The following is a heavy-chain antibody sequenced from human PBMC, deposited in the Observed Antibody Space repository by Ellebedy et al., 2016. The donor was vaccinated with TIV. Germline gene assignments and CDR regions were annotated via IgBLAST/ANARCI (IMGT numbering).Heavy chain of an antibody. CDR1: GGSMNSYH. Sequence: SETLSLXXTVSGGSMNSYHWNWIRQPPGKALEWIGYNSGSTNYNPSLKSRVTISVDTSKNQFFLKLTSVTAADTAVYYCARGTGWLFDSWGQGTLVTVSS. CDR3: ARGTGWLFDS. CDR2: NSGST. D-gene: IGHD5-12*01. J-gene: IGHJ5*01. V-gene: IGHV4-59*01.